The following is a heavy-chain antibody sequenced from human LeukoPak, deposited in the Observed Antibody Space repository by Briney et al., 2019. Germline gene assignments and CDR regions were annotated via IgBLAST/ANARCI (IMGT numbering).Heavy chain of an antibody. CDR2: ISSSGSTI. CDR3: AKDNYYDSSGQPFDI. CDR1: GFTFSSYE. J-gene: IGHJ3*02. Sequence: PGGSLRLSCAASGFTFSSYEMNWVRQAPGKGLEWVSYISSSGSTIYYADSVKGRFTISRDNAKNSLYLQMNSLRAEDTALYYCAKDNYYDSSGQPFDIWGQGTMVTVSS. D-gene: IGHD3-22*01. V-gene: IGHV3-48*03.